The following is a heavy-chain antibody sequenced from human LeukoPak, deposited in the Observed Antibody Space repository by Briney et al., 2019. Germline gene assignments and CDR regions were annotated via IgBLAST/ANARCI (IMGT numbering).Heavy chain of an antibody. D-gene: IGHD5-12*01. J-gene: IGHJ1*01. V-gene: IGHV4-4*09. CDR1: GGSIRDWQ. CDR2: INTNGRS. CDR3: VTSYDYNVAPFDL. Sequence: SETLSLTCAVSGGSIRDWQWGWVRQPPGKGLEWIGHINTNGRSDYNPSLRSRLTFSVDTSRDQISLKLSSVTAADTAMYYCVTSYDYNVAPFDLWGRGTLVTVSS.